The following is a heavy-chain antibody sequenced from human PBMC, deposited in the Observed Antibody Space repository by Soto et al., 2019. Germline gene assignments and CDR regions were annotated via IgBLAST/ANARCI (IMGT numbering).Heavy chain of an antibody. CDR2: IYHSGST. CDR3: ARGAVVNFDS. D-gene: IGHD3-22*01. J-gene: IGHJ4*02. CDR1: GGSISSGGSS. Sequence: QLQLQESGSGLVKPSQTLSLTCAVSGGSISSGGSSWTWIRQPPGKGLEWIGYIYHSGSTYYNPSLKSRVTISLDRSKNQFYLRLSSVTAADTAVYYCARGAVVNFDSWGQGTLVTVSS. V-gene: IGHV4-30-2*01.